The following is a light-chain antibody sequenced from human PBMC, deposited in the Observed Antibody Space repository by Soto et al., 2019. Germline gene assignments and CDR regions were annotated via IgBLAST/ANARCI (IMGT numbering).Light chain of an antibody. Sequence: EIVLTQSPGTLSLSPGERATLSCRASQSFGSTFLALYQQKPGQAPRLLIYGASTRATGIPDRFSGSASETDFTLTISRLEPEDFAVYYCQQYGSSLLTFGGGTKVEIK. J-gene: IGKJ4*01. V-gene: IGKV3-20*01. CDR1: QSFGSTF. CDR3: QQYGSSLLT. CDR2: GAS.